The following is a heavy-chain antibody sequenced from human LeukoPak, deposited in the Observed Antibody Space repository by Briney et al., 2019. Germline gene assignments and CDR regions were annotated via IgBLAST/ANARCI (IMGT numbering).Heavy chain of an antibody. J-gene: IGHJ4*02. D-gene: IGHD3-22*01. CDR3: ARSGHYYDSSGYYFHYFDY. Sequence: GRSLRLSCAASGFTFSSYGMHWVRQAPGKGLEWVAVIWYDGSNKYYADSVKGRFTISRDNSKNTLYLQMNSLKAEDTAVYYCARSGHYYDSSGYYFHYFDYWGQGTLVTVSS. CDR2: IWYDGSNK. CDR1: GFTFSSYG. V-gene: IGHV3-33*01.